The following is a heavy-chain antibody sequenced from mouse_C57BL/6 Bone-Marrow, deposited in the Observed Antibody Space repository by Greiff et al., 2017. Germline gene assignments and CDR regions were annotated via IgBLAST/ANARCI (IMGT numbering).Heavy chain of an antibody. CDR3: ARDRGGRYFDY. CDR2: ISDGGSYT. V-gene: IGHV5-4*01. J-gene: IGHJ2*01. Sequence: EVKLEESGGGLVKPGGSLKLSCAASGFTFSSYAMSWVRQTPEKRLEWVATISDGGSYTYYPDNVKGRFTISRNNAKNNLYLQMSHLKSEDTAMYYCARDRGGRYFDYWGQGTTLTVSS. CDR1: GFTFSSYA. D-gene: IGHD3-1*01.